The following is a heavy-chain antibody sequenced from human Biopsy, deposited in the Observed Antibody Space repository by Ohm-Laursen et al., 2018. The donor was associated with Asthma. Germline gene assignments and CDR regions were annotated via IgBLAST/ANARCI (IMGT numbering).Heavy chain of an antibody. CDR2: INDDGTST. CDR1: GFTFRRYW. D-gene: IGHD3-16*02. V-gene: IGHV3-74*01. J-gene: IGHJ3*02. CDR3: ANIGGDAFDI. Sequence: SLRLSCSASGFTFRRYWMHWVRQAPGKGLVWVSRINDDGTSTTYGDSVTGRFTISRDNAKNMLYLQMKSLRAEDTAVYYCANIGGDAFDIWGQGTMVTVSS.